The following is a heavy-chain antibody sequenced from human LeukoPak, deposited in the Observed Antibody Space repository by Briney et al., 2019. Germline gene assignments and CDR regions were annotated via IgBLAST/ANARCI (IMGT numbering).Heavy chain of an antibody. J-gene: IGHJ4*02. Sequence: GGSLRLSCAASGSTFSNYAMSWVRQAPGKGLEWVSGISGAGSGTYYADSVKGRFTISRDNSKSTLYLQMNSLGAEDTAVYYCAKARGFLGRLADYWGQGTLVTVSS. D-gene: IGHD3-3*01. CDR2: ISGAGSGT. V-gene: IGHV3-23*01. CDR3: AKARGFLGRLADY. CDR1: GSTFSNYA.